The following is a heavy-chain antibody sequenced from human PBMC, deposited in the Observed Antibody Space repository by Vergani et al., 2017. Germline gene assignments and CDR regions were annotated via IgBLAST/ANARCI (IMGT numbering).Heavy chain of an antibody. V-gene: IGHV4-59*01. CDR2: IYYSGST. J-gene: IGHJ6*03. CDR3: ARAPSSYYYYMDV. CDR1: GGSISSYY. Sequence: QVQLQESGPGLVKTSETLSLTCTVSGGSISSYYWSWIRQPPGKGLEWIGYIYYSGSTNYNPSLKSRVTISVDTSKNQFSLKLSSVTAADTAVYYCARAPSSYYYYMDVWGKGTTVTVSS.